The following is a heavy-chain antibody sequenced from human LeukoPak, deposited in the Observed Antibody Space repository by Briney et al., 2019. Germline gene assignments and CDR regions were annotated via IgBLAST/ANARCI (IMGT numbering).Heavy chain of an antibody. Sequence: GRSLRLSCAASGFSFSTFGMHWARRAPGKGLEWVAVIWNDGSKKFYAESVKGGFTISRDNSQNTLYLQMNRLRAEDTAVYYCGRDSLGGDYWGQGTLVTVSS. CDR3: GRDSLGGDY. CDR2: IWNDGSKK. J-gene: IGHJ4*02. V-gene: IGHV3-33*08. D-gene: IGHD3-16*01. CDR1: GFSFSTFG.